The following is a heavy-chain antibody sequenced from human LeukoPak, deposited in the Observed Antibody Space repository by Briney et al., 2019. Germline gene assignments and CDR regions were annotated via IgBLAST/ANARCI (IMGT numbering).Heavy chain of an antibody. CDR1: GFTFSSYG. CDR2: IWYDGSNK. J-gene: IGHJ3*02. D-gene: IGHD6-13*01. CDR3: ARDRGSSWSDAFDI. Sequence: GGSLRLSCAASGFTFSSYGMHWVRQAPGKGLEWVAVIWYDGSNKYYADSVKGRFTIPRDNSKNTLYLQMNSLRAEDTAVYYCARDRGSSWSDAFDIWGQGTMVTVSS. V-gene: IGHV3-33*01.